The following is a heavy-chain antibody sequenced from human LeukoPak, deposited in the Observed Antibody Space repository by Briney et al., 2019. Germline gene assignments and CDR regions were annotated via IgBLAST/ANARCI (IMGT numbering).Heavy chain of an antibody. J-gene: IGHJ6*03. CDR3: ARDYPDKYYYYYMDV. CDR2: IYYSGST. Sequence: SETLSLTCTVSGGSISSSSYYWGWIRQPPGKGLEWIGSIYYSGSTYYNPSLKSRVTISVDTSKNQFSLKLSSVTAADTAVYYCARDYPDKYYYYYMDVWGKGTTVTVSS. V-gene: IGHV4-39*02. CDR1: GGSISSSSYY.